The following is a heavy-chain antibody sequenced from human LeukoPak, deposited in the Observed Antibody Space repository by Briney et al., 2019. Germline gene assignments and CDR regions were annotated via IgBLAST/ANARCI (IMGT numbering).Heavy chain of an antibody. CDR3: ARERGIAVAGRRFDP. Sequence: SETLSVTCAVYGGSFSGYYWCWIRAPPGEGLEWIGEINHSGSTNYNPSLKSRVTISVDTSKNQFSLKLSSVTAADTAAYYCARERGIAVAGRRFDPWGQGTLVTVSS. CDR1: GGSFSGYY. D-gene: IGHD6-19*01. J-gene: IGHJ5*02. V-gene: IGHV4-34*01. CDR2: INHSGST.